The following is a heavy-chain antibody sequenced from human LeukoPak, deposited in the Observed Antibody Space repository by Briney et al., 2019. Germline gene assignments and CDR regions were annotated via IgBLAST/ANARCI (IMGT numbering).Heavy chain of an antibody. D-gene: IGHD2-15*01. CDR3: ARDLGGGWSALYYYYYMDV. CDR1: GGTFSSYA. V-gene: IGHV1-69*04. J-gene: IGHJ6*03. Sequence: SVKGSCKASGGTFSSYAISWVRQAPGQGLEWMGRIIPILGIANYAQKYQGRVTVTADKSTSSAHMELSSPRSEDTAVYYCARDLGGGWSALYYYYYMDVWGKGTTVTVSS. CDR2: IIPILGIA.